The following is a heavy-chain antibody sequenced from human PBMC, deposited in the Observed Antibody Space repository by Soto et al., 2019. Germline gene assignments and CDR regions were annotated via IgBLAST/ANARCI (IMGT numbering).Heavy chain of an antibody. J-gene: IGHJ5*02. D-gene: IGHD3-22*01. V-gene: IGHV4-31*03. Sequence: SETLSLTCTVSGGSISDGYYWSWIRQHPGKGLEWIGSISYSGSTSYNPSLKSRLTISVDRSKSQFSLNLSSVTAADTAVYYCAMRYRGGYSYLLDTWGRGTPVTVSS. CDR1: GGSISDGYY. CDR2: ISYSGST. CDR3: AMRYRGGYSYLLDT.